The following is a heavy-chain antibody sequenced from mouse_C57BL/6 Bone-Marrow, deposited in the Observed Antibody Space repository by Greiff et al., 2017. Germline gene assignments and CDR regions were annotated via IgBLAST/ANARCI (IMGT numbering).Heavy chain of an antibody. V-gene: IGHV1-50*01. D-gene: IGHD1-1*01. CDR3: ARSSIYYYGSSPYYYAMDY. J-gene: IGHJ4*01. Sequence: QVHVKQPGAELVKPGASVKLSCKASGYTFTSYWMQWVKQRPGQGLEWIGEIDPSDSYTNYNQKFKGKATLTVDTSSSTAYMQLSSLTSEDSAVYYCARSSIYYYGSSPYYYAMDYWGQGTSVTVSS. CDR1: GYTFTSYW. CDR2: IDPSDSYT.